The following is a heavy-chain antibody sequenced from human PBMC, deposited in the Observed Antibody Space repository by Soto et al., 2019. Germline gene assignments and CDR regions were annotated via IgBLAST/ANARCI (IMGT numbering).Heavy chain of an antibody. V-gene: IGHV3-48*01. CDR3: ARDQLYYNDISGRPLNAFDV. D-gene: IGHD3-22*01. J-gene: IGHJ3*01. CDR1: GFTFRNYG. Sequence: GGSLRLSCAASGFTFRNYGMNWVRRAPGKGLEWVSYIGIGSSTTYYADSVKGRFTISRDNAKNSLYLQMNSLRAEDTAVYYCARDQLYYNDISGRPLNAFDVWGQGTMVTVSS. CDR2: IGIGSSTT.